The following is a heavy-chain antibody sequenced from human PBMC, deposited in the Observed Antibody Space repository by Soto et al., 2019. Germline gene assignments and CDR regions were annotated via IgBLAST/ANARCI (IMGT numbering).Heavy chain of an antibody. CDR2: ISGSGGST. CDR3: AKFWVEYSSSKPSGY. J-gene: IGHJ4*02. D-gene: IGHD6-6*01. Sequence: QTGGSLRLSCAASGFTFSSYAMSWVRQAPGKGLEWVSAISGSGGSTYYADSVKGRFTISRDNSKNTLYLQMNSLRAEDTAVYYCAKFWVEYSSSKPSGYWGQGTLVTVSS. CDR1: GFTFSSYA. V-gene: IGHV3-23*01.